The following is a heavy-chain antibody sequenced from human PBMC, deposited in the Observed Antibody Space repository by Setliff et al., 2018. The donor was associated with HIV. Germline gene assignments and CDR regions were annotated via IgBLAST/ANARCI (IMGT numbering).Heavy chain of an antibody. J-gene: IGHJ5*02. CDR3: ARDSHYDYVWGSYPTP. V-gene: IGHV4-59*11. CDR2: MYYSGST. D-gene: IGHD3-16*02. CDR1: NGSISSHY. Sequence: SETLSLTCTVSNGSISSHYWSWIRQPPGKGLEWIGNMYYSGSTNYNPSLKSRVTISVDTSKNQFSLKLSSVTAADTAVYYCARDSHYDYVWGSYPTPWGQGTLVTVSS.